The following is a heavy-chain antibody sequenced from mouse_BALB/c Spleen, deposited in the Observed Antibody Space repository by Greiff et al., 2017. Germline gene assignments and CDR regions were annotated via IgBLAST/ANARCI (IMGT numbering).Heavy chain of an antibody. D-gene: IGHD2-4*01. V-gene: IGHV2-9*02. CDR1: GFSLTSYG. Sequence: QVQLKQSGPGLVAPSQSLSITCTVSGFSLTSYGVHWVRQPPGKGLEWLGVIWAGGSTNYNSALMSRLSISKDNSKSQVFLKMNSLQTDDTAMYYCARGLYYDYDGPLAMDYWGQGTSVTVSS. CDR3: ARGLYYDYDGPLAMDY. J-gene: IGHJ4*01. CDR2: IWAGGST.